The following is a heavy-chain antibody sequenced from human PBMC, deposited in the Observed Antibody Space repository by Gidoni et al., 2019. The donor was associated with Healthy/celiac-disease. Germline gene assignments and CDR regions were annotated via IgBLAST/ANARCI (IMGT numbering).Heavy chain of an antibody. J-gene: IGHJ6*03. CDR1: GGSFSGYY. D-gene: IGHD3-10*01. CDR2: ITHSGST. V-gene: IGHV4-34*01. Sequence: QVQLQQWGAGLLKPSETLSLTCAVYGGSFSGYYWSWIRQPPGKGLEWIGEITHSGSTNYNPSRKSRVTISVDTSKNQFSLKLSSVTAADTAVYYCASLSGGYYYYYMDVWGKGTTVTVSS. CDR3: ASLSGGYYYYYMDV.